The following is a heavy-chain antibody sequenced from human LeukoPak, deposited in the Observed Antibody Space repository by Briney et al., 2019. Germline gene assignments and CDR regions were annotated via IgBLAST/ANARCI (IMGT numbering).Heavy chain of an antibody. D-gene: IGHD4-17*01. V-gene: IGHV3-30-3*01. Sequence: PGRSLRLSCAASGFTFSSYAMHWVRQAPGKGLEWVAVISYDGSNKYYADSVKGRFTISRDNSKNTLYLQMNSLTAEDTADYYCARDLGDYVGYDAFDIWGQGTRVTVSS. J-gene: IGHJ3*02. CDR3: ARDLGDYVGYDAFDI. CDR1: GFTFSSYA. CDR2: ISYDGSNK.